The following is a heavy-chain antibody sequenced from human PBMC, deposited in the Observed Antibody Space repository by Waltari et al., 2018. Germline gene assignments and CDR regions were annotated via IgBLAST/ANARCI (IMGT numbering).Heavy chain of an antibody. CDR1: GFIFDSYA. J-gene: IGHJ3*01. V-gene: IGHV3-9*01. D-gene: IGHD6-13*01. CDR3: AKKAGSSWTEAFDV. Sequence: EAQLVESGGGLVQPGRSLRLPCAASGFIFDSYALHWVRQPPGKGLEWVSGISWNSGTTAYADSVKGRFTISRDNARSSLFLQMDSLRVEDTALYFCAKKAGSSWTEAFDVWGRGTMVTVSS. CDR2: ISWNSGTT.